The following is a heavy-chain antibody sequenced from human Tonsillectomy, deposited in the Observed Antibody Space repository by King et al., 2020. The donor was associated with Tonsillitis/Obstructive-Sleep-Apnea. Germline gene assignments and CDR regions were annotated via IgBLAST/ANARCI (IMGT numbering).Heavy chain of an antibody. Sequence: QLVQSGAEVKKPGSSVKVSCKTSGGTFNTYAISWVRQAPGQGLEWMGRIIPILRITNYAQKFQGRVTITADKSTSTAYMELSSLRSDDTAVYYCAGVAYYYYYYMDVGGKGTTVTVSS. D-gene: IGHD2-21*01. V-gene: IGHV1-69*04. J-gene: IGHJ6*03. CDR3: AGVAYYYYYYMDV. CDR1: GGTFNTYA. CDR2: IIPILRIT.